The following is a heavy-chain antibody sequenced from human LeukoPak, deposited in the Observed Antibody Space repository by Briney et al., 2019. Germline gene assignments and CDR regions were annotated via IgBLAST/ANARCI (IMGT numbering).Heavy chain of an antibody. J-gene: IGHJ4*02. D-gene: IGHD7-27*01. V-gene: IGHV1-46*01. CDR3: AREWGNKGFDY. CDR1: GYTFTSYY. Sequence: ASVKVSCKASGYTFTSYYMHWVRQAPGQGLEWMGIINPSGGSTSYAQKFQGRATMTRDTSTSTVYMELSSLRSEDTAVFYCAREWGNKGFDYWGQGTLVTVSS. CDR2: INPSGGST.